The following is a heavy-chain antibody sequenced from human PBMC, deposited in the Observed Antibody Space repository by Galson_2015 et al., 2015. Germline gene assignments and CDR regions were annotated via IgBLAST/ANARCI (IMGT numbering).Heavy chain of an antibody. CDR2: TIPILGIA. CDR3: ARDWDDYGDYGGIDY. Sequence: SVKVSCKASGGTFSSYTISWVRQAPGQGLEWMGRTIPILGIANYAQKFQGRVTITADKSTSTAYMELSSLRSEDTAVYYCARDWDDYGDYGGIDYWGQGTLVTVSS. V-gene: IGHV1-69*04. CDR1: GGTFSSYT. J-gene: IGHJ4*02. D-gene: IGHD4-17*01.